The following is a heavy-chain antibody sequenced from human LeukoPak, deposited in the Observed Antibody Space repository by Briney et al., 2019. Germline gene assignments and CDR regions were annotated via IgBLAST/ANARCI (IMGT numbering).Heavy chain of an antibody. Sequence: GRSLRLSCAASGFTFSSYAIHWVRQAPGKRLERVAVISYDGSNKYYADSVKGRFTISRDNSKNTLYLQMNSLRAEDTAVYYCAKAHSSGWSTFDCWGQGTLVTVSS. CDR2: ISYDGSNK. V-gene: IGHV3-30*04. J-gene: IGHJ4*02. CDR3: AKAHSSGWSTFDC. CDR1: GFTFSSYA. D-gene: IGHD6-19*01.